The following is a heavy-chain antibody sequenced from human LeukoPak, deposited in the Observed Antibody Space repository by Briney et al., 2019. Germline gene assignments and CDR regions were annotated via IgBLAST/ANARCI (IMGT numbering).Heavy chain of an antibody. J-gene: IGHJ6*03. V-gene: IGHV5-51*01. Sequence: TSGESLKVSCKGSGYSFTSYWIGWVRQMPGKGLEWMGIIYPGDSDTRYSPSFQGQVTISADKSISTAYLQWSSLKASDTAMYYCARHVRREAAAALRENPCYYYYYMDVWGKGTTVTVSS. CDR3: ARHVRREAAAALRENPCYYYYYMDV. CDR1: GYSFTSYW. D-gene: IGHD6-13*01. CDR2: IYPGDSDT.